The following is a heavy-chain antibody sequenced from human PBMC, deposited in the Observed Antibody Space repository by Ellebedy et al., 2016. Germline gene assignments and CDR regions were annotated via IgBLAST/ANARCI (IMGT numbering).Heavy chain of an antibody. CDR1: GYTFTSYD. V-gene: IGHV1-8*01. CDR3: ARNGVIYYMDV. CDR2: MNPNSGNT. J-gene: IGHJ6*03. Sequence: ASVKVSCXASGYTFTSYDINWVRQATGQGLEWMGWMNPNSGNTGYAQKFQGRVTMTRNTSISTAYMELSSLRSDDTAVYYCARNGVIYYMDVWGKGTTVTVSS. D-gene: IGHD2-21*01.